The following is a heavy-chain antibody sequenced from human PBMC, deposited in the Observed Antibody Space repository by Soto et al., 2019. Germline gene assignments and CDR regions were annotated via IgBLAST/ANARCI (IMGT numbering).Heavy chain of an antibody. V-gene: IGHV3-11*05. CDR1: GFTFSDYY. CDR2: ISSSSSYT. CDR3: ARPNYDILTGYYFDY. J-gene: IGHJ4*02. D-gene: IGHD3-9*01. Sequence: QVQLVESGGGLVKPGGSLRLSCAASGFTFSDYYMSWIRQAPGKGLEWVSYISSSSSYTNYADSVKGRFTISRDNAKNSLYLQMNSLRAEDTAVYYCARPNYDILTGYYFDYWGQGTLVTVSS.